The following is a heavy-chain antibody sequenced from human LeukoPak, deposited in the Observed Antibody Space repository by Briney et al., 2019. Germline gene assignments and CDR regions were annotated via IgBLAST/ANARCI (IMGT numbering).Heavy chain of an antibody. CDR3: ARDGSNWGDYYYYGLDV. D-gene: IGHD6-13*01. V-gene: IGHV3-23*01. Sequence: PGGSLGLSCAASGFTFSSHSMSWVRQAPGKGLEWVSAVSSSGGTTYYADSVKGRFTISRDNAKNSLYLQMNSLRAEDTALYYCARDGSNWGDYYYYGLDVWGRGTTVTVSS. CDR1: GFTFSSHS. J-gene: IGHJ6*02. CDR2: VSSSGGTT.